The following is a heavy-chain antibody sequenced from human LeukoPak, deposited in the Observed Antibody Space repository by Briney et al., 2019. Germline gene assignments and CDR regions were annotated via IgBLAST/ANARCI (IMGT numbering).Heavy chain of an antibody. CDR3: ASSPNWNEAEYYFEH. D-gene: IGHD1-1*01. Sequence: GGSLRLSCAASGFTLSDYYMSWIRQAPGKGLEWVANINQDTIKKYYLDSVKGRFTISRDHAKNSLYLQMNSLRAEDTAVYFCASSPNWNEAEYYFEHWGRGTLVIVAS. CDR1: GFTLSDYY. J-gene: IGHJ4*02. CDR2: INQDTIKK. V-gene: IGHV3-7*01.